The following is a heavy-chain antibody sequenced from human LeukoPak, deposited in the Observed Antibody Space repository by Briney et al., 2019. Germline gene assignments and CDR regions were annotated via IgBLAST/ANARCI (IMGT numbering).Heavy chain of an antibody. V-gene: IGHV3-21*01. CDR3: ARVPEQRHWNFDY. J-gene: IGHJ4*02. CDR2: ISSRSSYI. CDR1: GFTFSSYS. D-gene: IGHD6-25*01. Sequence: GGSLRLSCAASGFTFSSYSMNWVRQAPGKGLEWVSSISSRSSYIYYADSVKGRFTISRDNAKNSLYLQMNSLRAEDTAVYYCARVPEQRHWNFDYWGQGTLVTVSS.